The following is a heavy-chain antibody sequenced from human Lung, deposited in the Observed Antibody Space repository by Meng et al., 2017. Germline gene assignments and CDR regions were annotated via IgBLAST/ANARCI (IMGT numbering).Heavy chain of an antibody. V-gene: IGHV1-2*06. D-gene: IGHD2-21*01. CDR2: INPDTGDT. Sequence: ASVKVSCKPSGYTFTDYYIHWVRQAPGQGLEWMGHINPDTGDTLYAQKFQGRVSMTGDTSISTAYVELSGLRSDDTAVYYCARDVNISLGKLFGDYWGQGTLVTVSS. J-gene: IGHJ4*02. CDR3: ARDVNISLGKLFGDY. CDR1: GYTFTDYY.